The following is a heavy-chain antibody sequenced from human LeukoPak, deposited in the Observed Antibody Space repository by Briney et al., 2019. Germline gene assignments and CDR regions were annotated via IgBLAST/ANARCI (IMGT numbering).Heavy chain of an antibody. Sequence: SQTLSLTFAISGDSVSINSVTWNWIRQSPSRGLEWLGRTYYRSTWYNDYAVSVRGRITVNPDTSKNQFSLHLNSVTPEDTAVYYCARRLTQYDCFDPWGQGNLVTVSS. CDR1: GDSVSINSVT. CDR2: TYYRSTWYN. J-gene: IGHJ5*02. D-gene: IGHD2-2*01. CDR3: ARRLTQYDCFDP. V-gene: IGHV6-1*01.